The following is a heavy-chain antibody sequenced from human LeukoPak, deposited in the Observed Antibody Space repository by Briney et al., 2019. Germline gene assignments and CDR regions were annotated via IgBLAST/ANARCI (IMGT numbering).Heavy chain of an antibody. Sequence: GEALRLSCAASGFTFSSYWMHWVRQAPGEGLVWVSRINSEGSSTSYADTGKGRFTISRDNAKNTLLLHMDSLRAEDTAVYYCARAHTYYYDSSGYYPLDYWGQGTLVTVSS. CDR2: INSEGSST. D-gene: IGHD3-22*01. J-gene: IGHJ4*02. CDR1: GFTFSSYW. V-gene: IGHV3-74*01. CDR3: ARAHTYYYDSSGYYPLDY.